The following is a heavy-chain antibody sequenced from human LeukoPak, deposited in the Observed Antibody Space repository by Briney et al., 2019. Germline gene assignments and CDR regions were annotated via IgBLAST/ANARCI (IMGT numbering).Heavy chain of an antibody. J-gene: IGHJ4*02. CDR3: AREVGQWLVPLV. D-gene: IGHD6-19*01. V-gene: IGHV4-34*01. CDR2: INHSGST. Sequence: SETLSLTCAVYGGSFSGYYWSWIRQPPGEGLEWIGEINHSGSTNYNPSLKSRVTISVDTSKNQFSLKLSSVTAADTAVYYCAREVGQWLVPLVWGRGTLVTVSS. CDR1: GGSFSGYY.